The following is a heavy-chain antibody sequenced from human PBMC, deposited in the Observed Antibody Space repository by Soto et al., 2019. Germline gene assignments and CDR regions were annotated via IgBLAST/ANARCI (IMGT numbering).Heavy chain of an antibody. J-gene: IGHJ4*02. CDR3: ARIPPGWGGGQLVLDY. CDR1: GFTFSTFW. D-gene: IGHD6-13*01. CDR2: INSDGSTT. Sequence: EVQLVESGGGLVQPGGSLRLSCAASGFTFSTFWMHWVRQAPGKGLVWVSRINSDGSTTTYADSVKGRFTISRDNAKNTLYLEMNRPRGEDMALYFCARIPPGWGGGQLVLDYWGQGTLVTVSS. V-gene: IGHV3-74*01.